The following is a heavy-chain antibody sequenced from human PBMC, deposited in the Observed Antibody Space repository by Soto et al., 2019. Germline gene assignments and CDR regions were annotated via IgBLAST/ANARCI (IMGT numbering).Heavy chain of an antibody. Sequence: SETLSLTCAVYGGSFSGYYWSWIRQPPGKGLEWIGEINHSGSTNYNPSLKSRVTISVDTSKNQFSLKLSSVTAADTAVYYCARPTLFWSGYYPHYYMDVWGKGTTVTVSS. CDR1: GGSFSGYY. CDR3: ARPTLFWSGYYPHYYMDV. D-gene: IGHD3-3*01. J-gene: IGHJ6*03. V-gene: IGHV4-34*01. CDR2: INHSGST.